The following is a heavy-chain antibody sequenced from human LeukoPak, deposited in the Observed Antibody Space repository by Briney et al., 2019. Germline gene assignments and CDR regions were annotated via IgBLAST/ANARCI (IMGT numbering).Heavy chain of an antibody. V-gene: IGHV1-2*02. CDR3: ARARTYCGGDCSYFDF. J-gene: IGHJ4*02. D-gene: IGHD2-21*02. Sequence: GASVKVSCKASGYTFTGYYMHWVRQAPGQGLEWMGWINPNSGGTNYAQKFRGRVTMTRDTSISTAYMELSSLGSDDTAVYYCARARTYCGGDCSYFDFWGQGTLVTVSS. CDR2: INPNSGGT. CDR1: GYTFTGYY.